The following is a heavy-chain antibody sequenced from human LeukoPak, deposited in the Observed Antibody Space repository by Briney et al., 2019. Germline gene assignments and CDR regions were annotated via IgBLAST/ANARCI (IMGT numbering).Heavy chain of an antibody. CDR2: IYNGGST. J-gene: IGHJ4*02. V-gene: IGHV3-53*05. D-gene: IGHD6-13*01. CDR3: ASCSSSWYGWYFDY. Sequence: QPGGSLRLSCGASEFSVSSSYMCWVRQAPGKGLEWVSTIYNGGSTFYADSVKGRFTISRDNSKNTLYLQMNSLRAEDTAVYYCASCSSSWYGWYFDYWGQGTLVTVSS. CDR1: EFSVSSSY.